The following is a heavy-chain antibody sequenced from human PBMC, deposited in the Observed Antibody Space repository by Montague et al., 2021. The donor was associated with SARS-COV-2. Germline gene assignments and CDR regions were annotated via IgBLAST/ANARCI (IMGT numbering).Heavy chain of an antibody. CDR3: ARVPPYYYDSSGYYSGAFDI. Sequence: TLSLTCTVSGGSISSGSYYWSWIRQPAGKGLEWIGRIYTSGSTNYNPSLKSRVTISVDTYKNQFSLKLITVTAADTAVYYCARVPPYYYDSSGYYSGAFDIWGQGTMVTVSS. J-gene: IGHJ3*02. D-gene: IGHD3-22*01. CDR2: IYTSGST. CDR1: GGSISSGSYY. V-gene: IGHV4-61*02.